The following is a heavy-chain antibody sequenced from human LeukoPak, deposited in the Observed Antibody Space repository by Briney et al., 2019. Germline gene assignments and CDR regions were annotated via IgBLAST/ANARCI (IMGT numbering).Heavy chain of an antibody. D-gene: IGHD6-13*01. CDR2: LTGDGST. Sequence: GGSLRLSCAASGLTISNYAMMWVRQAPGKGLEWVSTLTGDGSTFYAASVRGRFTFFRDDSKSTLFLQMNSLAAEDTAVYYCSKGSASGLVDWFDPWGQGTLVTVSS. V-gene: IGHV3-23*01. J-gene: IGHJ5*02. CDR3: SKGSASGLVDWFDP. CDR1: GLTISNYA.